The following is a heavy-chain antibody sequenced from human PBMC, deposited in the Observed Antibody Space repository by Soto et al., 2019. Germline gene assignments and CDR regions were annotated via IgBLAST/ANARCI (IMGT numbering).Heavy chain of an antibody. Sequence: SETLSLTCTVSGGSISSSSYYWGWIRQPPGKGLEWIGSIYYSGSTYYNPSLKSRVTISVDTSKNQFSLKLSSVTAADTAVYYCARHYNAAYCGGDCYSVSPGYYFDYWGQGTLVTVSS. V-gene: IGHV4-39*01. CDR3: ARHYNAAYCGGDCYSVSPGYYFDY. D-gene: IGHD2-21*02. CDR1: GGSISSSSYY. CDR2: IYYSGST. J-gene: IGHJ4*02.